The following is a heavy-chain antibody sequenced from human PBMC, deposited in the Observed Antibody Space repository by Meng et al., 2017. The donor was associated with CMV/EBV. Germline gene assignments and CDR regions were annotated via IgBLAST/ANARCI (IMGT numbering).Heavy chain of an antibody. CDR3: ARGRRWGSAAGTYMYYYYGMDV. CDR2: INPIFGTA. V-gene: IGHV1-69*05. CDR1: GGTFSSYA. Sequence: SVKVSCKASGGTFSSYAISWVRQAPGQGLEWMGGINPIFGTANYAQKFQGRVTITTDESASTAYMELSSLRSEDTAVYYCARGRRWGSAAGTYMYYYYGMDVWGQGTTVTVSS. J-gene: IGHJ6*02. D-gene: IGHD6-13*01.